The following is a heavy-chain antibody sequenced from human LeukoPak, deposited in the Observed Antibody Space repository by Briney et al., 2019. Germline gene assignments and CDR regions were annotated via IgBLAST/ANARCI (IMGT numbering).Heavy chain of an antibody. Sequence: PSETLSLTCTVSGGSISSYYWSWIRQPAGKGLGWIGRIYTSGSTNYNPSLKSRVTMSVDTSKNQFSLKLSSVTAADTAVYYCARGTLPRGIAVAATYYFDYWGQGTLVTVSP. D-gene: IGHD6-19*01. CDR2: IYTSGST. CDR1: GGSISSYY. CDR3: ARGTLPRGIAVAATYYFDY. V-gene: IGHV4-4*07. J-gene: IGHJ4*02.